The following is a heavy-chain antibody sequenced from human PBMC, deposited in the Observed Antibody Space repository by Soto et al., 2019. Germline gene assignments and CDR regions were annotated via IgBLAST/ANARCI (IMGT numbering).Heavy chain of an antibody. V-gene: IGHV1-69*13. J-gene: IGHJ4*02. CDR1: GGTFSSYA. D-gene: IGHD2-15*01. CDR2: IIPIFGTA. CDR3: ASQGDLLDCRGGSCYAY. Sequence: ASVKVSCKASGGTFSSYAISWVRQAPGQGLEWMGGIIPIFGTANYAQKFQGRVTITADESTSTAYMELSSLRSEDTAVYYCASQGDLLDCRGGSCYAYWGQGTLVTVSS.